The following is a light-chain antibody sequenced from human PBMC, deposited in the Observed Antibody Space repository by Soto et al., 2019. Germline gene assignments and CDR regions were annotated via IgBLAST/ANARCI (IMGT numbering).Light chain of an antibody. Sequence: SYELTQPPSLSMSPGQTVRITCSGDPLPTKYSYWYQQKPSQAPVLVIHKDTERPSGIPERFSGSRSGTTVTLTISGVQAEDGADYYCQSADSSGTYVFGTGTKLTVL. V-gene: IGLV3-25*03. CDR1: PLPTKY. CDR2: KDT. CDR3: QSADSSGTYV. J-gene: IGLJ1*01.